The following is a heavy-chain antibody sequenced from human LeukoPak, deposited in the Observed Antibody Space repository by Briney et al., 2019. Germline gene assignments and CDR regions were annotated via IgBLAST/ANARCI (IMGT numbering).Heavy chain of an antibody. CDR2: ISYDGSNK. Sequence: GRSLRLSCAASGFTFSSYAMHWVRQAPGKGLEWVAVISYDGSNKYYADSMKSRFTISRDNSKNTLYLQINSLRAQDTAVYYCAKWGDDDILTGYYVSDYWGQGTLVTVSS. V-gene: IGHV3-30-3*01. CDR1: GFTFSSYA. CDR3: AKWGDDDILTGYYVSDY. D-gene: IGHD3-9*01. J-gene: IGHJ4*02.